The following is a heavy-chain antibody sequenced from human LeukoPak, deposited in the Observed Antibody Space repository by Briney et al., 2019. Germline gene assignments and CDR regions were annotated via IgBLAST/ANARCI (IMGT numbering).Heavy chain of an antibody. CDR2: ISSSSSYI. CDR1: GFTFSSYS. CDR3: ARYYDYDSRGYYYYFDY. D-gene: IGHD3-22*01. Sequence: GGSLRLSCAASGFTFSSYSLNWFRQAPGKGLEWVSSISSSSSYIYYADSVKGRFTISRDNAKNSLYLQMNSLRAEDTALYYCARYYDYDSRGYYYYFDYWGQGTLVTVSS. J-gene: IGHJ4*02. V-gene: IGHV3-21*01.